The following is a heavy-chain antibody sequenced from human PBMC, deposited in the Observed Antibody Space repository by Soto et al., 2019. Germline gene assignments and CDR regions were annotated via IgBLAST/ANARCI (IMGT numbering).Heavy chain of an antibody. J-gene: IGHJ4*02. CDR3: AKDAAGYSRSWYGY. CDR1: GXTVSSYA. V-gene: IGHV3-23*01. Sequence: GSLRLTCAASGXTVSSYAMSWVRRAPGKGLEWVSSISGSGGSTYYADSVKGRFTISRDNSNNTLYLQMNSLRAQDTAVYYCAKDAAGYSRSWYGYWGQGTLVTVS. D-gene: IGHD6-13*01. CDR2: ISGSGGST.